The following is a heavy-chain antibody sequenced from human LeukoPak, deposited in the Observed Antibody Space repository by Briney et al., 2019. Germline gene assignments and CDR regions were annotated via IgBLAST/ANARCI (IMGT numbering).Heavy chain of an antibody. D-gene: IGHD1-26*01. CDR1: GFTFSGHN. CDR3: AKDREEWELQDAFDI. J-gene: IGHJ3*02. CDR2: VSISSGTI. Sequence: PGGSLRLSCAASGFTFSGHNMNWLRQAPGKGLEWISFVSISSGTIYYADSVNGRFRISRDNSKNTLYLQMNSLRAEDTAVYYCAKDREEWELQDAFDIWGQGTMVTVSS. V-gene: IGHV3-48*01.